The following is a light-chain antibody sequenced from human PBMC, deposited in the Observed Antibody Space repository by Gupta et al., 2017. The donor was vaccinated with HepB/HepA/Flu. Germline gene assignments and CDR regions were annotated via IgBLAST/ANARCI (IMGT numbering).Light chain of an antibody. J-gene: IGLJ3*02. CDR1: SSNIGSNT. CDR2: SNN. Sequence: QSVLTQPPSASGTRGQRVTITYSVSSSNIGSNTVNWYQQLPGTAPKVLIYSNNQRPSGVPDRVSSSKSGTSASLAISGLQSEDEADYYCAAWDDSLNGWVFGGGTKLTVL. V-gene: IGLV1-44*01. CDR3: AAWDDSLNGWV.